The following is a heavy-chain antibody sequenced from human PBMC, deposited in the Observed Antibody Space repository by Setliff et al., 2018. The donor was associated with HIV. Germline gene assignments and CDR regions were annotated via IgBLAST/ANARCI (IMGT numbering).Heavy chain of an antibody. V-gene: IGHV1-2*06. CDR1: GYTFTDYY. Sequence: ASVKVSCKASGYTFTDYYIHWVRQAPGQGLEWMGRINPNNGGTNYAQKFQGRVTMTRDTSISTAYMELSRLRSDDTAVYYCARTVNDYGDYYFDYWGQGTLVTVSS. J-gene: IGHJ4*02. D-gene: IGHD4-17*01. CDR2: INPNNGGT. CDR3: ARTVNDYGDYYFDY.